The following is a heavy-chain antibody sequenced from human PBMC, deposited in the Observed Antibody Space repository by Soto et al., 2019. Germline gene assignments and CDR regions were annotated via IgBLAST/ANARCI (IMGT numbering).Heavy chain of an antibody. CDR2: TYYRSKWYN. J-gene: IGHJ6*02. V-gene: IGHV6-1*01. D-gene: IGHD6-13*01. Sequence: PSQTLPLTSAISVDRVSSNSAAWNWIRQSPSRGLEWLGRTYYRSKWYNDYAVSVKSRITINPDTSKNQFSLQLNSVTPEDTAVYYCARERIAAAGEENYGMDVWGQGTTVTVSS. CDR3: ARERIAAAGEENYGMDV. CDR1: VDRVSSNSAA.